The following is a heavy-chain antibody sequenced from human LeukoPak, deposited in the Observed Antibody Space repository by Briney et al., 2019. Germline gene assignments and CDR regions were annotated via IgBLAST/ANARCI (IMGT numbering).Heavy chain of an antibody. J-gene: IGHJ5*02. Sequence: GGSLRLSCAASGFTFSSYAMHWVRQAPGKGLEWVAVISYDGSNKYYADSVKGRFTICRDNSKNALYLQMNSLRAEDTAVYYCARQGAGYESSGYYSDWFDPWGQGTLVTVSS. V-gene: IGHV3-30-3*01. D-gene: IGHD3-22*01. CDR1: GFTFSSYA. CDR2: ISYDGSNK. CDR3: ARQGAGYESSGYYSDWFDP.